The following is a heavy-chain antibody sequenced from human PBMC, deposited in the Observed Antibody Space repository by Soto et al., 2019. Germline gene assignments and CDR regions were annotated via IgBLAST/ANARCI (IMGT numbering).Heavy chain of an antibody. CDR1: GFTFSRYA. J-gene: IGHJ4*02. CDR3: ARHLGDPVGATEAYFDY. CDR2: ISYDGSNN. Sequence: QVQLVESGGGVVQPGRSLRLSCAASGFTFSRYAMHWVRQAPGKGLEWVAIISYDGSNNYYADSVKGRFTISRDNSKNXXYLQMNSLRAEDTAVYFCARHLGDPVGATEAYFDYWGQGALVTVSS. V-gene: IGHV3-30-3*01. D-gene: IGHD1-26*01.